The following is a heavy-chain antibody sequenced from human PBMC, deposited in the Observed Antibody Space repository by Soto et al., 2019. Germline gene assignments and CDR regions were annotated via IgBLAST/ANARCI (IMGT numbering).Heavy chain of an antibody. J-gene: IGHJ6*02. CDR1: GGTFSSYT. CDR3: ATLSGYEVTEYYYYGRDF. V-gene: IGHV1-69*02. D-gene: IGHD5-12*01. CDR2: IIPILGIA. Sequence: QVQLVQSGAEVKKPGSSVKVSCKASGGTFSSYTISWVRQAPGQGHEWMGRIIPILGIANYAQKVQGRVTITSDKSTSTAYMELSSLRAEDTAVYYCATLSGYEVTEYYYYGRDFWGQGTTVTVSS.